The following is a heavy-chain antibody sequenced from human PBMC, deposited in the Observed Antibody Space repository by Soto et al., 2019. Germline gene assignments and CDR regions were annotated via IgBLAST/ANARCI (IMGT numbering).Heavy chain of an antibody. CDR2: ISYDGSNK. Sequence: PGGSLRLSCAASGFTFSSYGMHWVRQAPGKGLEWVAVISYDGSNKYYADSVKGRFTISRDNSKNTLYLQMNSLRAEDTAVYYCAKVASRGDTWGDYWGQGTLVTVSS. J-gene: IGHJ4*02. CDR1: GFTFSSYG. V-gene: IGHV3-30*18. D-gene: IGHD2-21*01. CDR3: AKVASRGDTWGDY.